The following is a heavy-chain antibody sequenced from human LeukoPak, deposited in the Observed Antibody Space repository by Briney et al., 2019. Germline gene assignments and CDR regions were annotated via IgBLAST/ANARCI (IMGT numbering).Heavy chain of an antibody. CDR1: GFTFSSYG. CDR3: AKKGLAASGQFDC. Sequence: GGSLRLSCAASGFTFSSYGMDWVRQTPGKGLEWVASIWYDGRDKYYADSVRGRFTISRDDSKNTLDLQMNSLRPEDTGLYYCAKKGLAASGQFDCWGQGTLVTVSS. J-gene: IGHJ4*02. V-gene: IGHV3-30*02. D-gene: IGHD6-13*01. CDR2: IWYDGRDK.